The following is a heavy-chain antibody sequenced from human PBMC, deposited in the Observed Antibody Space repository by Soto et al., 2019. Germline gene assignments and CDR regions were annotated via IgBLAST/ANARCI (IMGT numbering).Heavy chain of an antibody. Sequence: QVQLVQSGAEVKKPGASVKVSCQASGYTFTNYGISWVRQAPGQGLAWVGWISPYNGDTRYAQNVQGRVTLTTDTSTSAANMELGSLRSDDTALYYCARRGSNKWDEDFDFWGQGTLVTVSS. D-gene: IGHD2-15*01. CDR3: ARRGSNKWDEDFDF. CDR1: GYTFTNYG. V-gene: IGHV1-18*01. CDR2: ISPYNGDT. J-gene: IGHJ4*02.